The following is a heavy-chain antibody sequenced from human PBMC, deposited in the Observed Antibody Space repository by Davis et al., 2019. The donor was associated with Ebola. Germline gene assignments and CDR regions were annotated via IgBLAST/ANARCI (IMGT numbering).Heavy chain of an antibody. V-gene: IGHV4-59*03. CDR2: LYYTGNP. J-gene: IGHJ4*02. Sequence: PSETLSLTCTVSGASIGRHYWTWIRQPPGKRPEWIGSLYYTGNPYYHSPLPSRATISVDTSKNQFSLNLTSVTAADTAMYYCSERGSTVWGQGTLVTVSS. D-gene: IGHD3-10*01. CDR3: SERGSTV. CDR1: GASIGRHY.